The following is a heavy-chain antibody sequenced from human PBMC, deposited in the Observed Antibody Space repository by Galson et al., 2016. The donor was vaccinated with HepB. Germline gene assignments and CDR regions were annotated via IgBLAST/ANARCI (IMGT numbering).Heavy chain of an antibody. D-gene: IGHD1-1*01. Sequence: SVKVSCKASGYTFTSYQMHWVRQAPGQGLEWMGIINPTGGSTIYAEKFQGRLTMTRDKSTSTFYMDLSSLRSEDTAMYYCERDSDTTGDFWGQGTLVTVSS. J-gene: IGHJ4*02. CDR1: GYTFTSYQ. V-gene: IGHV1-46*01. CDR3: ERDSDTTGDF. CDR2: INPTGGST.